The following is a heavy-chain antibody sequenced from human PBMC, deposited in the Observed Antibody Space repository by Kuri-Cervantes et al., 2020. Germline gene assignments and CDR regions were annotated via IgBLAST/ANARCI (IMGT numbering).Heavy chain of an antibody. D-gene: IGHD2-8*02. V-gene: IGHV3-7*04. Sequence: LSLTCAASGFNFGAYWMSWVRQAPGKGLEWVANIEEDGSYKNYADSVKGRFTISRDNAKNSLYLQINNLRAEDTAVYFCAREVPGGLVDLDIWGQGTLVTVSS. CDR2: IEEDGSYK. J-gene: IGHJ1*01. CDR3: AREVPGGLVDLDI. CDR1: GFNFGAYW.